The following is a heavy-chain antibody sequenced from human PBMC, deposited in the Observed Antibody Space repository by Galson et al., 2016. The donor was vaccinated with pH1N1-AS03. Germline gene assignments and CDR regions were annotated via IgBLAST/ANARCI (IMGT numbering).Heavy chain of an antibody. CDR2: IKPDGGDK. V-gene: IGHV3-7*01. CDR1: GFTFNSYW. J-gene: IGHJ5*02. D-gene: IGHD1/OR15-1a*01. Sequence: SLRLSCAASGFTFNSYWMTWVRQAPGKGLEWVANIKPDGGDKYYVDSVKGRFTISRDNAKNSLYLQMNSLRVEATAVYYCARDLNRDNAWGQGTLVTVSS. CDR3: ARDLNRDNA.